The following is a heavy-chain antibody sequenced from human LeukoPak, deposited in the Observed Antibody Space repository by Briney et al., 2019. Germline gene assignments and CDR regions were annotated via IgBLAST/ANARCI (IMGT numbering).Heavy chain of an antibody. D-gene: IGHD3-10*01. CDR2: IYYSGST. CDR1: GDSITNSNYY. V-gene: IGHV4-39*07. Sequence: SETLSLTCTVSGDSITNSNYYWGWIRQPPGKGLEWIGSIYYSGSTYYNPSLKSRVTISVDTSKNQFSLKLSSVTAADTAVYYCASVMVRGVIIRLRAGWFDPWGQGTLVTVSS. CDR3: ASVMVRGVIIRLRAGWFDP. J-gene: IGHJ5*02.